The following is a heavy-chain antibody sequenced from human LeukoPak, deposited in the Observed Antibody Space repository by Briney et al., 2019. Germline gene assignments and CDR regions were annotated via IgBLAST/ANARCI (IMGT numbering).Heavy chain of an antibody. Sequence: SETLSLTCTVSGGSISGSNSYWGWIRQPPGKGLEWIGTIYYSGSTYYNPSIKSRVTISVDTSKNQFSLKLSSVTAADTAMYYCARHDPIPARTFDCWGQGTLVTVSS. CDR1: GGSISGSNSY. CDR2: IYYSGST. J-gene: IGHJ4*02. V-gene: IGHV4-39*01. D-gene: IGHD6-6*01. CDR3: ARHDPIPARTFDC.